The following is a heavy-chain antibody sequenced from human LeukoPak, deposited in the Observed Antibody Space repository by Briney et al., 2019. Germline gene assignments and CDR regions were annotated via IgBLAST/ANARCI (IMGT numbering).Heavy chain of an antibody. CDR3: ATLGSPGFTYGFDY. V-gene: IGHV3-30*02. J-gene: IGHJ4*02. CDR2: IRYDGSTK. CDR1: GFTFSDYG. D-gene: IGHD5-18*01. Sequence: GGSLRLSCAASGFTFSDYGMHWVRQAPGKGLEWMAFIRYDGSTKYYADSEKGRFTISRDNSKNTLYLHMNSLRAEDTAVYYCATLGSPGFTYGFDYWGQGTLVTVSS.